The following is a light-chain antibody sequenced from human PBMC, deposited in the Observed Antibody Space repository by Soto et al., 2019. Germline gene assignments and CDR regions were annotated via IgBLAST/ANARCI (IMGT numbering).Light chain of an antibody. J-gene: IGLJ1*01. Sequence: QSVLTQPPSASGSPGQSVAISCTGANSDVGSYNYASWYQQHPGKAPKVIIYEVSKRASGVPDRFSGSKSGNTASLTVSGLQAEDEADYYCSSYAGTNTRYLFGSGTKVTVL. CDR3: SSYAGTNTRYL. V-gene: IGLV2-8*01. CDR1: NSDVGSYNY. CDR2: EVS.